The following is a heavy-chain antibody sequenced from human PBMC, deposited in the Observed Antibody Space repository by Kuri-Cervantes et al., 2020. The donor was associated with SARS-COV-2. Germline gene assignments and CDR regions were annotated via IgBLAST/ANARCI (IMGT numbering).Heavy chain of an antibody. CDR2: TTDDGTNK. D-gene: IGHD1-7*01. Sequence: GESLKISCEASGFIFSDYAIDWVRQAPGKGLEWVAVTTDDGTNKYYADSVKGRFTISRDNSKNTLYLQMNSLRTEDTAVYYCARGFELPRDFDLWGRGTLVTVSS. CDR3: ARGFELPRDFDL. CDR1: GFIFSDYA. V-gene: IGHV3-30-3*01. J-gene: IGHJ2*01.